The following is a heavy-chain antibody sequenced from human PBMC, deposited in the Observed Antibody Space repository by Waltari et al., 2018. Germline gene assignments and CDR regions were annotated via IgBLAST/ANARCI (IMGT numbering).Heavy chain of an antibody. CDR3: ASGVRHYYYYGMDV. J-gene: IGHJ6*02. V-gene: IGHV1-2*04. Sequence: QAPGQGLEWMGWINPNSGGTNYAQKFQGWVTMTRDTSICTAYMELSRLRSDDTAVYYCASGVRHYYYYGMDVWGQGTTVTVSS. CDR2: INPNSGGT. D-gene: IGHD3-16*01.